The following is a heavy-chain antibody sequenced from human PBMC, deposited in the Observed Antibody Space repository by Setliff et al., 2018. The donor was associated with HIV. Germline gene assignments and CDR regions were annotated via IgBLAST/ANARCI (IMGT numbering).Heavy chain of an antibody. V-gene: IGHV4-59*01. CDR1: GGSISGYY. CDR2: IYSSGST. D-gene: IGHD1-7*01. J-gene: IGHJ4*02. Sequence: SETLSLTCTVSGGSISGYYWSWIRQPPGKGLEWIGYIYSSGSTNYNPSLKSRVTIAVDTSKNQFSLRLTSVTSADTAVYYCSRGGTMAEYWGPGKVVTVSS. CDR3: SRGGTMAEY.